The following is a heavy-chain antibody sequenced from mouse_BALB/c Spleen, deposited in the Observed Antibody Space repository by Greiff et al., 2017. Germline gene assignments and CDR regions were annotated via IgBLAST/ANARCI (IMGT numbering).Heavy chain of an antibody. J-gene: IGHJ2*01. CDR2: ISSGGGST. CDR3: ARQRITTVALDY. Sequence: EVMLVESGGGLVKPGGSLKLSCAASGFAFSSYDMSWVRQTPEKRLEWVAYISSGGGSTYYPDTVKGRFTISRDNAKNTLYLQMSSLKSEDTAMYYCARQRITTVALDYWGQGTTLTVSS. CDR1: GFAFSSYD. D-gene: IGHD1-1*01. V-gene: IGHV5-12-1*01.